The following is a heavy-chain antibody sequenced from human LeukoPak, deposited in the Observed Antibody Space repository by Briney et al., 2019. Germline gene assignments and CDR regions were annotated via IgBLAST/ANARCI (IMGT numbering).Heavy chain of an antibody. J-gene: IGHJ4*02. CDR2: IYHSGST. D-gene: IGHD6-19*01. Sequence: SETLSLTCAVSGYSISSGYYWGWIRQPPGKGLEWIGSIYHSGSTYYNPSLKSRVTISVDTSKNQFSPKLSSVTAAGTAVYYCARHWAVAGTTLDYWGQGTLVTVSS. CDR1: GYSISSGYY. V-gene: IGHV4-38-2*01. CDR3: ARHWAVAGTTLDY.